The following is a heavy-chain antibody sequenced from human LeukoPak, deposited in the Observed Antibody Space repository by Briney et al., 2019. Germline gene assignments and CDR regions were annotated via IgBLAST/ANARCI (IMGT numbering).Heavy chain of an antibody. CDR1: GFSFSGYA. Sequence: GGSLRLYCASSGFSFSGYAMIWVRQAPGKGLELVSTISGSGASTFYADSVRGRFITSKDIPSNTVYLQMNSLRAEDTAVYYCAKGSRGYTNYYFDYWGQGTLVTVSS. CDR2: ISGSGAST. V-gene: IGHV3-23*01. D-gene: IGHD2-2*02. CDR3: AKGSRGYTNYYFDY. J-gene: IGHJ4*02.